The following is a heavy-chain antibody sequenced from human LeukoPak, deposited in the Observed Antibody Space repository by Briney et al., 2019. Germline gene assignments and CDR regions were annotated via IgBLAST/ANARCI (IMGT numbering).Heavy chain of an antibody. CDR1: GFTFSSYE. CDR2: ISSSGSTI. J-gene: IGHJ4*02. V-gene: IGHV3-48*03. Sequence: GGSLRLSCAASGFTFSSYEMNWVRQAPGKGREWVSYISSSGSTIYYADSVKGRFTIFRDNAKNSLYLQMNSLRAEDTAVYYCARGSHLYSSGWENDYWGQGTLVTVSS. CDR3: ARGSHLYSSGWENDY. D-gene: IGHD6-19*01.